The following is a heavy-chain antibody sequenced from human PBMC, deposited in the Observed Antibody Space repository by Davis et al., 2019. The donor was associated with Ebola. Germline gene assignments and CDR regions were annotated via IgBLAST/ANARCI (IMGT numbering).Heavy chain of an antibody. V-gene: IGHV1-18*04. D-gene: IGHD6-13*01. CDR1: GYTFISYG. CDR3: ARDIGSSSPDGMDV. Sequence: ASVKVSCKTSGYTFISYGVTWVRQAPGQGLEWMGWISPYNGNTDSIQKFQGRVTMTRDTSTSTVYMELSSLRSEDTAVYYCARDIGSSSPDGMDVWGQGTTVTVSS. CDR2: ISPYNGNT. J-gene: IGHJ6*02.